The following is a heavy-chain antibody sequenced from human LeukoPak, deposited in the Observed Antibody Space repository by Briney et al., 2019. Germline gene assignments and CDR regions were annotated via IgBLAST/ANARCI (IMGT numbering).Heavy chain of an antibody. D-gene: IGHD6-13*01. V-gene: IGHV4-59*01. CDR2: IYYSGST. CDR1: GGSISSYY. J-gene: IGHJ6*03. Sequence: PSETLSLTCTVSGGSISSYYWSWIRQPPGKGLEWIGYIYYSGSTNYNPSLKSRVTISVDTSKNQFSLKLSSVTVADTAVYYRARGLQLAWLSHYYYYMDVWGKGTTVTVSS. CDR3: ARGLQLAWLSHYYYYMDV.